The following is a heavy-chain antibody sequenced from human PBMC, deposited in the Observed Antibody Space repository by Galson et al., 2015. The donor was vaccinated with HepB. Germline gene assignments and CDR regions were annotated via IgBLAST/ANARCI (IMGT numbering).Heavy chain of an antibody. CDR1: GFTFRSYG. CDR2: VSFDERHK. J-gene: IGHJ6*02. CDR3: ASPYSTWSSYYYGMDV. D-gene: IGHD6-13*01. Sequence: SLRLSCTASGFTFRSYGLNWVRQAPGQGLEWVAVVSFDERHKYYADSVKGRFTISTDNSKNTLSLQMNSLRADDTAVYYCASPYSTWSSYYYGMDVRGQGNTVTVSS. V-gene: IGHV3-30*03.